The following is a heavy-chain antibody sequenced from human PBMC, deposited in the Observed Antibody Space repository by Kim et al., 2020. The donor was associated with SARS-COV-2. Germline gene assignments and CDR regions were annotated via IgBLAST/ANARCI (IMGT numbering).Heavy chain of an antibody. J-gene: IGHJ4*02. V-gene: IGHV3-30*02. CDR3: AKEGYYGSGSYPDY. D-gene: IGHD3-10*01. Sequence: ADSVKGRFTIYRDNSKNTQYLQMNSLRAEDTAVYYCAKEGYYGSGSYPDYWGQGTLVTVSS.